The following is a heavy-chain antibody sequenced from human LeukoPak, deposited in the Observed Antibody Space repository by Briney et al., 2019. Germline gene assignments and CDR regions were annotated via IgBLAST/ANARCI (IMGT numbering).Heavy chain of an antibody. CDR3: AAAGIVSEFDY. CDR1: GFTFSSYW. CDR2: IKQDGSEK. D-gene: IGHD2/OR15-2a*01. J-gene: IGHJ4*02. V-gene: IGHV3-7*01. Sequence: GGSLRLSCAASGFTFSSYWMSWVRQAPGKGLEWVANIKQDGSEKYYVDPVKGRFTISRDNAKNSLYLQMNSLRAEDTAVYYCAAAGIVSEFDYWGQGTLVTVSS.